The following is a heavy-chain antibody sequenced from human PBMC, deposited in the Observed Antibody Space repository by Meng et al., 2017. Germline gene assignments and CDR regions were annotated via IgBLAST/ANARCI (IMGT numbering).Heavy chain of an antibody. J-gene: IGHJ4*02. D-gene: IGHD2-15*01. CDR3: ARGVRLPDY. Sequence: HVKIEQWGAVMLKPSATRCRTVVDYVGCFSVYYWSWIRQPPGKGLEWSGEINHSGSTNYIPSLKSRVTISVDTSKNQFSLKLSSVTAADTAEYYCARGVRLPDYWGQGTLVTVSS. V-gene: IGHV4-34*01. CDR2: INHSGST. CDR1: VGCFSVYY.